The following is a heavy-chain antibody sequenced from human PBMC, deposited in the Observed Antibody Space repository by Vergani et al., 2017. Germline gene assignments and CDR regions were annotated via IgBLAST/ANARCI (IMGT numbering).Heavy chain of an antibody. Sequence: QVQLQESGPGLVKPPGTLSLTCTVSGGSISNNNWWSWVRQPPGKGLEWIGEVYHSGSTNYNPSLKSRVTISVDKSKKQISLKRRSVTAADTAVYYSVRQWKLQGAFDIWGQGTMVTVSS. J-gene: IGHJ3*02. V-gene: IGHV4-4*03. CDR1: GGSISNNNW. D-gene: IGHD1-1*01. CDR2: VYHSGST. CDR3: VRQWKLQGAFDI.